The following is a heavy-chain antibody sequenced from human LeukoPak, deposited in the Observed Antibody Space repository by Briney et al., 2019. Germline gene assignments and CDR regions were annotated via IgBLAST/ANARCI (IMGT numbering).Heavy chain of an antibody. CDR2: ISYDGSNK. V-gene: IGHV3-30-3*01. J-gene: IGHJ4*02. Sequence: GRSLRLSCAASGFTFSSYAMHWVGQAPGKGLEWVAVISYDGSNKYYADSVKGRFTISRDNSKNTLYLQMNSLRAEDTAVYYCARVMSDDLDYWGQGTLVTVSS. CDR1: GFTFSSYA. CDR3: ARVMSDDLDY. D-gene: IGHD3-16*01.